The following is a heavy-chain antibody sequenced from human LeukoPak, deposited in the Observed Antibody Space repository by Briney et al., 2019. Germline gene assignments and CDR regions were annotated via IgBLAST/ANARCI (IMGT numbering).Heavy chain of an antibody. J-gene: IGHJ4*02. CDR3: AKADYYDSSGRPYPDY. V-gene: IGHV3-30*18. CDR1: GFTFSSYG. CDR2: ISYDGSNK. D-gene: IGHD3-22*01. Sequence: GGSLRLSCAASGFTFSSYGMHWVRQAPGEGLEWVAVISYDGSNKYYADSVKGRFTISRDNSKNTLYLQMNSLRAEDTAVHYCAKADYYDSSGRPYPDYWGQGTLVTVSS.